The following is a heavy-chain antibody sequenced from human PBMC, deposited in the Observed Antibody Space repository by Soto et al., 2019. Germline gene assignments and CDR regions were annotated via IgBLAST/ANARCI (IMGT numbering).Heavy chain of an antibody. Sequence: LRLSCAASGFTFSSYAMSWVRQAPGKGLEWVSAISGSGGSTYYADSVKGRFTISRDNSKNTLYLQMNSLRAEDTAVYYCASSASETYYDFWSGYASDYFDYWGQGTLVTVSS. J-gene: IGHJ4*02. CDR1: GFTFSSYA. V-gene: IGHV3-23*01. CDR3: ASSASETYYDFWSGYASDYFDY. CDR2: ISGSGGST. D-gene: IGHD3-3*01.